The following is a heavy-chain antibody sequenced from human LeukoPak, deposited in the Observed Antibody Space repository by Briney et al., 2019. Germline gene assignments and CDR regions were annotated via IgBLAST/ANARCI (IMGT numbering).Heavy chain of an antibody. V-gene: IGHV1-24*01. CDR2: FDPEDGET. CDR3: ATARVVVAAKVAFDI. J-gene: IGHJ3*02. D-gene: IGHD2-15*01. Sequence: GASVKASCKVSGYTLTELSMHWVRQAPGKGLEWMGGFDPEDGETIYAQKFQGRVNMTEDTSPDTAYMELSSLRSEDTAVYYCATARVVVAAKVAFDIWGQGTMVTVSS. CDR1: GYTLTELS.